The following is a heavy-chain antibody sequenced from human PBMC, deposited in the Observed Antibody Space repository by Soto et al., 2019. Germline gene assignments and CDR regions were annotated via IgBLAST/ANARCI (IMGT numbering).Heavy chain of an antibody. V-gene: IGHV1-18*01. CDR2: ISAYSGNT. J-gene: IGHJ6*02. CDR3: ATSPNYYYGMDV. Sequence: ASVKVSCKASGYTSTTYGISWVRQAPGQGLEWMGWISAYSGNTDYAQTLQGRVTMTKDTSTNTAYMELRSLRSDDTAVYYCATSPNYYYGMDVRGQGTTVTVSS. CDR1: GYTSTTYG.